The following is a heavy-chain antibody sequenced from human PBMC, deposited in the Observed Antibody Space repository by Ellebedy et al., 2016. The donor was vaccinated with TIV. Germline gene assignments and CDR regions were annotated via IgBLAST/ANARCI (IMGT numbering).Heavy chain of an antibody. J-gene: IGHJ4*02. CDR1: GYTFTGYY. V-gene: IGHV1-2*04. CDR2: INPNSGGT. Sequence: ASVKVSCXASGYTFTGYYMHWVRQAPGQGLEWMGWINPNSGGTNYAQKFQGWVTMTRDTSISTAYMELSRLRSDDTAVYYCAREYGSGSYYNGWGQGTLVTVSS. D-gene: IGHD3-10*01. CDR3: AREYGSGSYYNG.